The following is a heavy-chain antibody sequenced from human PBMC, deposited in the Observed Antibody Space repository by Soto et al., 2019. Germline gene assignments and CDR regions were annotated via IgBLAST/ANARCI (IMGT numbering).Heavy chain of an antibody. Sequence: PSETLSLTCTVSGGSISSGGYYWSWIRQHPGKGLEWIGYIYYSGSTYYNPSLKSRVTISVDTSKNQFSLKLSSVTAADTAVYYCARALGCPAGGSCYPEYFQHWGQGTLVTVSS. V-gene: IGHV4-31*03. D-gene: IGHD2-15*01. CDR1: GGSISSGGYY. CDR2: IYYSGST. J-gene: IGHJ1*01. CDR3: ARALGCPAGGSCYPEYFQH.